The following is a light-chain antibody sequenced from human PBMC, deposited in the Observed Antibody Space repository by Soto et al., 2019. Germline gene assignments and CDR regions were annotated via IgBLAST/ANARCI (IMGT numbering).Light chain of an antibody. CDR3: QQSYSTPRGYT. V-gene: IGKV1-39*01. CDR1: QSISSY. Sequence: DIQMTQSPSSLSASVGDRVTITCRAGQSISSYLNWYQQKPGKAPKLLIYAASSLQSGVPSRFSGSGSGTDFTLTISSLQPEDSATYYCQQSYSTPRGYTFGQGTKLEIK. J-gene: IGKJ2*01. CDR2: AAS.